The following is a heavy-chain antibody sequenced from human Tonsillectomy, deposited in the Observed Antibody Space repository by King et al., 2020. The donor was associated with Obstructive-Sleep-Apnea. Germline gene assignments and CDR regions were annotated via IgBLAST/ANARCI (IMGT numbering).Heavy chain of an antibody. V-gene: IGHV3-7*03. Sequence: EVQLVESGGGLVQPGGSLRLSCAASGFSFSSYWMSWVRQAPGKGLEWVANIKPDGSEKYYVDSVKGRFTISRDNAKNSLYLQMNSLRAEDTAVYYCVGRYCSSTSCYFNYWGQGTLVTVSS. CDR3: VGRYCSSTSCYFNY. J-gene: IGHJ4*02. CDR1: GFSFSSYW. D-gene: IGHD2-2*01. CDR2: IKPDGSEK.